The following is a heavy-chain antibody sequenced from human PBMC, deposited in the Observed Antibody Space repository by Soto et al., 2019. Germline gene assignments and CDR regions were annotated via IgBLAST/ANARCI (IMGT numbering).Heavy chain of an antibody. CDR3: ARILRSSSWYYFDY. D-gene: IGHD6-13*01. J-gene: IGHJ4*02. CDR2: IFSNDEK. V-gene: IGHV2-26*01. Sequence: SGPTLVNPTETLTLTCTVSVFSLSNARMGVSWIRQPPGKALEWLAHIFSNDEKSYSTSLKSRLTISKDTSKSQVVLTMTNMDPVDTATYYCARILRSSSWYYFDYWGQGTLVTVSS. CDR1: VFSLSNARMG.